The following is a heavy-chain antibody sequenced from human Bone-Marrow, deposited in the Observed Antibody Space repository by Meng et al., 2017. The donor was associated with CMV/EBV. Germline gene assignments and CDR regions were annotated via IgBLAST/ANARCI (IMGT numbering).Heavy chain of an antibody. Sequence: GESLKISCAASGFTFSGSAMHWVRQASGKGLEWVGRIRSKANSYATAYAASVKGRFTISRDDSKNTAYLQMNSLKTEDTAVYYCTRHLVMITFGGVLNWFDPWGQGNLVTVSS. V-gene: IGHV3-73*01. CDR3: TRHLVMITFGGVLNWFDP. CDR1: GFTFSGSA. D-gene: IGHD3-16*01. J-gene: IGHJ5*02. CDR2: IRSKANSYAT.